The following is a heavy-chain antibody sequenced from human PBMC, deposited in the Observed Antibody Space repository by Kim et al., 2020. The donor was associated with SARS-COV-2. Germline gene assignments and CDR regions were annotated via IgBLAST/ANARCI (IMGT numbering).Heavy chain of an antibody. J-gene: IGHJ5*01. Sequence: GGSLRLSCSASGISVNFFPMHWVRQAPGKGLLEYVSAINRNGDITYYADSVKGRFTISRDSSKNTLYLQMRSLTVEDTAIYYCAKTTEGLWYDFWGQGTLVTVSS. CDR1: GISVNFFP. CDR3: AKTTEGLWYDF. D-gene: IGHD4-17*01. CDR2: INRNGDIT. V-gene: IGHV3-64D*06.